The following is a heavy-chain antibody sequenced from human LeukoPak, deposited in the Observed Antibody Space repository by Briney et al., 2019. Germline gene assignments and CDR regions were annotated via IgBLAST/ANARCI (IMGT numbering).Heavy chain of an antibody. CDR3: AKVSVRSSGYYTKADYYYYYGMDV. Sequence: GGSLRLSCAASGFTFSSYAMSWVRQAPGKGLEWVAAISGSGGSTYYADSVKGRFTISRDNSKNTLYLQMNSLRDEDTAVYYCAKVSVRSSGYYTKADYYYYYGMDVWGQGTTVTVSS. D-gene: IGHD3-22*01. CDR1: GFTFSSYA. J-gene: IGHJ6*02. CDR2: ISGSGGST. V-gene: IGHV3-23*01.